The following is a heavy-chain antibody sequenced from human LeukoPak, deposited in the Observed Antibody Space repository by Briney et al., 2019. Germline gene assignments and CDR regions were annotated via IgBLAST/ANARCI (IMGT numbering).Heavy chain of an antibody. J-gene: IGHJ4*02. D-gene: IGHD6-19*01. CDR3: AKDHGHWLALGN. CDR2: INWNGGST. CDR1: GFTFDDYG. V-gene: IGHV3-20*04. Sequence: RPGGSLRLSCAASGFTFDDYGMSWVRQAPGKGLEWVSGINWNGGSTGYADSVKGRFTISRDNSKNTLYLQMNSLRAEDTAVYYCAKDHGHWLALGNWGQGTLVTVSS.